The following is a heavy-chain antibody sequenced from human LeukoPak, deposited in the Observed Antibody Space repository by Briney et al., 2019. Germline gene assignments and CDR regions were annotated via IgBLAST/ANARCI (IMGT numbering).Heavy chain of an antibody. CDR1: GFTFSDYW. D-gene: IGHD1/OR15-1a*01. CDR3: ARDGTAPGLYFDL. J-gene: IGHJ4*01. Sequence: GGSLRLSXAASGFTFSDYWMNWVRLAPGKGLEWVASIRQDGSEKSYVDSVKGRFTISRDNTWNSLYLQMNSLRAEDTAVYYCARDGTAPGLYFDLWGQGTLVTVSS. CDR2: IRQDGSEK. V-gene: IGHV3-7*01.